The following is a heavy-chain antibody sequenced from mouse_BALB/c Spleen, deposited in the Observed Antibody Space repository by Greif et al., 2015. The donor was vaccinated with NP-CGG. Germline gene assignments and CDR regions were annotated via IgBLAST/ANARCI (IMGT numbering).Heavy chain of an antibody. Sequence: EVQLQESGAELVKPGASVKLSCTASGFNIKDTYMHWVKQRPEQGLEWIGRIDPANGNTKYDPKLQGKATITADTSSNTAYLQLSSLTSEDTAVYYCARSGYYGSSYWYFDVWGAGTTVTVSS. D-gene: IGHD1-1*01. CDR1: GFNIKDTY. CDR3: ARSGYYGSSYWYFDV. V-gene: IGHV14-3*02. CDR2: IDPANGNT. J-gene: IGHJ1*01.